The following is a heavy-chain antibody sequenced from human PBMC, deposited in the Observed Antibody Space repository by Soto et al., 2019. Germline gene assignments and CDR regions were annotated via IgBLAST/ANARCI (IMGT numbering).Heavy chain of an antibody. CDR3: AHAYGGTSLPNDAVDV. CDR2: IYWDDDQ. D-gene: IGHD2-2*01. J-gene: IGHJ3*01. CDR1: ITDGVG. V-gene: IGHV2-5*02. Sequence: ITDGVGVGWIRQPPGKALEWLALIYWDDDQRYSPSLKTRLTITKDTSKNQVVLTMTNMDPVDTATYYCAHAYGGTSLPNDAVDVWGQGTVVTVSS.